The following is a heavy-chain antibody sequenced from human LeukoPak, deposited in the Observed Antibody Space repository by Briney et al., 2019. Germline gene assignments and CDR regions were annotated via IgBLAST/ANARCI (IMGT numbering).Heavy chain of an antibody. CDR3: TRDRGTYNWFDP. J-gene: IGHJ5*02. D-gene: IGHD2-15*01. CDR1: GFTFSGSA. V-gene: IGHV3-73*01. CDR2: IDKKDNLYAT. Sequence: GGSLRLSGVASGFTFSGSAVDWVRQSSGKGLEWVGHIDKKDNLYATAYAESVKGRFTISRDDSKDTAFLHMDSLKTEDTALYYCTRDRGTYNWFDPWGQGTLVTVSS.